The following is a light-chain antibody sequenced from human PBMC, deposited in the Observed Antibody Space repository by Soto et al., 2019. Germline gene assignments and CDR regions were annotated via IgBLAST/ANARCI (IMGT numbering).Light chain of an antibody. CDR1: QSVSSNY. CDR3: QQRSNFIT. J-gene: IGKJ5*01. Sequence: ESLLTQSPGTLSLSPGERATLSCRASQSVSSNYLAWYQQKPGQAPSLLIYDASNRATGIPARFSDSGSGTDFTLTISSLESEDFAVYYCQQRSNFITFGQGTRLEIK. V-gene: IGKV3D-20*02. CDR2: DAS.